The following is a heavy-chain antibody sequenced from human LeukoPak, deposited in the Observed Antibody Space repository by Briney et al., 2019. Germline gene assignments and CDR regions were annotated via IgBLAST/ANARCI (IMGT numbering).Heavy chain of an antibody. CDR3: ARDRVGNPVPYYGMDV. CDR2: IIPIFGTA. D-gene: IGHD1-26*01. CDR1: GGTFSSYA. Sequence: SVRVSCKASGGTFSSYAISWVRQAPGQGLEWMGGIIPIFGTANYAQKFQGRVTITADESTSTAYMELSSLRSEDTAVYYCARDRVGNPVPYYGMDVWGQGTTVTVSS. V-gene: IGHV1-69*13. J-gene: IGHJ6*02.